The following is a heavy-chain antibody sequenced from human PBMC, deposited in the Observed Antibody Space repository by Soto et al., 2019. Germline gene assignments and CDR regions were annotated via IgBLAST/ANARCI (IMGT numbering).Heavy chain of an antibody. J-gene: IGHJ4*02. CDR3: ARGDDSSGYYYVY. V-gene: IGHV3-48*01. CDR1: GFTFSSYS. Sequence: EVQLVESGGGLVQPGGSLRLSCAASGFTFSSYSMNWVRQAPGKGLEWVSYISSSSSTIYYADSVKGRFTISRDNVKNSLYLQMNSLRAEDTAVYYCARGDDSSGYYYVYWGQGTLVTVSS. D-gene: IGHD3-22*01. CDR2: ISSSSSTI.